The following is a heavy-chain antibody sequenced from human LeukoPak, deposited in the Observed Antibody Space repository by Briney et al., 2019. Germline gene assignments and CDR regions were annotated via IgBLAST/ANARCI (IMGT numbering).Heavy chain of an antibody. CDR1: GFTFSSYS. Sequence: QPGGSLRLSCAASGFTFSSYSMNWVRQAPGKGLEWVSYISGDADTIHYVESVKGRFTISRDNAKNSLYLQMNSLRAEDTAIYYCARGKTGTSELEPEYWGQGTLVTVSS. D-gene: IGHD1-14*01. CDR2: ISGDADTI. CDR3: ARGKTGTSELEPEY. J-gene: IGHJ4*02. V-gene: IGHV3-48*04.